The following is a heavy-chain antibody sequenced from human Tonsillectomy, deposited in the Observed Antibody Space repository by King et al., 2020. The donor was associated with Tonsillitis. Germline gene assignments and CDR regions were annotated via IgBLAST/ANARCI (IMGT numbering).Heavy chain of an antibody. Sequence: VQLVESGGGLVQPGGSLRLSCSASGFTFSSYAMHWVRQAPGKGLEYVSAISSNGGSTYYADSVKGRFTISRDNSKNTLYLQMSSLRAEDTAVYYCVKGDILTGPLYAFDIWGQGTMVTVSS. V-gene: IGHV3-64D*06. CDR1: GFTFSSYA. CDR2: ISSNGGST. D-gene: IGHD3-9*01. J-gene: IGHJ3*02. CDR3: VKGDILTGPLYAFDI.